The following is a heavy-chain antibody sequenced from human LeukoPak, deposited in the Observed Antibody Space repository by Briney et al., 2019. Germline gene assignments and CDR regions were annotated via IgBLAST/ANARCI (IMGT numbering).Heavy chain of an antibody. CDR3: AREGGPYRPLDY. Sequence: SGTLSLTCGVSGGPITNTNYWTWVRQPPGKGLEWIGEVNLQGSTNYNPSLMGRVAISVDTSENHISLQLTSVTAADTAVYYCAREGGPYRPLDYSGQGTLVTVSS. CDR2: VNLQGST. V-gene: IGHV4-4*02. J-gene: IGHJ4*02. CDR1: GGPITNTNY.